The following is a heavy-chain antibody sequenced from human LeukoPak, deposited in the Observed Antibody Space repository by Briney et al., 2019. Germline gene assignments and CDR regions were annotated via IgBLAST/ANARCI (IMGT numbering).Heavy chain of an antibody. J-gene: IGHJ5*02. CDR1: GGSISYYY. CDR3: ARDSGTTGEVKFDP. V-gene: IGHV4-4*07. D-gene: IGHD3-10*01. CDR2: IYTSGRT. Sequence: TSETLSLTCTVSGGSISYYYWNWIRQPAGKGLEWIGRIYTSGRTYYNPSLKSRVSMSVDTSKNQVSLKLSSVTAADTAVYYCARDSGTTGEVKFDPWGQGTLVTVSS.